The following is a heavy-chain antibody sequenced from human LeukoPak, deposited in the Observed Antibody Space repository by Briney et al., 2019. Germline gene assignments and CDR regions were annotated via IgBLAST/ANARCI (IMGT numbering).Heavy chain of an antibody. D-gene: IGHD3-10*01. Sequence: SETLSLTCTVSGGSLSSGSYYWRWIRQPAGTGLEWIGRIYTSGSTNYNPSLKSRVTISVDTSKNQFSLKLSSVTAADTAVYYCARALHPEYGSGSYYNSSLWFDPWGQGTLVTVSS. CDR1: GGSLSSGSYY. V-gene: IGHV4-61*02. CDR2: IYTSGST. CDR3: ARALHPEYGSGSYYNSSLWFDP. J-gene: IGHJ5*02.